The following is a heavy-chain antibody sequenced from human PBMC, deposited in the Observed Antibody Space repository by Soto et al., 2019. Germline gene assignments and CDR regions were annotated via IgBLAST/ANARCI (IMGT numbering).Heavy chain of an antibody. CDR3: ARVVPGAEAWFGP. V-gene: IGHV1-18*01. CDR1: GYTFSNYG. CDR2: ISLYSDGT. J-gene: IGHJ5*02. Sequence: PSVKVSCKTSGYTFSNYGITWVRQAPGQPLEWLGWISLYSDGTNYAQKSQGRVSMTTDTSTTTAYMELRSLRSDDTAVYYCARVVPGAEAWFGPWGQGTLVTVSS. D-gene: IGHD2-2*01.